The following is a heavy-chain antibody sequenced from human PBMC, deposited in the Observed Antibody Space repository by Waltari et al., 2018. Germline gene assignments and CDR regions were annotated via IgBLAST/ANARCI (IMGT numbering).Heavy chain of an antibody. CDR1: GGSISSGGYY. CDR3: ARAPPYCGGDCPAEYFQH. D-gene: IGHD2-21*02. V-gene: IGHV4-31*03. J-gene: IGHJ1*01. Sequence: QVQLQESGPGLVKPSQTLSLTCTVSGGSISSGGYYCSWIRQHPGKGLEWIGYIYHSGSTYYNPSLKSRVTISVDRSKNQFSLKLSSVTAADTAVYYCARAPPYCGGDCPAEYFQHWGQGTLVTVSS. CDR2: IYHSGST.